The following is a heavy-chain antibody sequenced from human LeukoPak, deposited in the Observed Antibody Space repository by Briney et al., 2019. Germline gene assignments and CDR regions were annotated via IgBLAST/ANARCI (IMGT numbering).Heavy chain of an antibody. V-gene: IGHV4-61*08. CDR2: IYSGGST. CDR3: AKGDYYDLDY. Sequence: SETLSLTCTVSGGSISIGGYYWSWIRQHPGKGLEWIGRIYSGGSTNYNPSLKSRVTMSLDTSKNQFSLKLSSVTAADTAVYYCAKGDYYDLDYWGQGTLVTVSS. CDR1: GGSISIGGYY. D-gene: IGHD3-22*01. J-gene: IGHJ4*02.